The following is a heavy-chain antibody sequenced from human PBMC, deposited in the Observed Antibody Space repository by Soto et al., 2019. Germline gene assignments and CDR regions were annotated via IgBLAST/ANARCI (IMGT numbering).Heavy chain of an antibody. CDR3: ARDAIF. D-gene: IGHD3-9*01. CDR1: GFTVSSNY. J-gene: IGHJ4*02. Sequence: EVHLVETGGGLIQPGGSLRLSCAASGFTVSSNYMSWVRQAPGKGLEWVSVIYNDDDTYYADSVKGRFTISRDNSKNTLYLQMNSLRAEDAAMYYCARDAIFGGQGTLVNGSS. V-gene: IGHV3-53*02. CDR2: IYNDDDT.